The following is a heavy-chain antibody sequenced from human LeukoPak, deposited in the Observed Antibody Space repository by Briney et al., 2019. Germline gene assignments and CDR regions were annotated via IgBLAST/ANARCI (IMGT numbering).Heavy chain of an antibody. D-gene: IGHD6-19*01. CDR3: ATASQDLRYSSGWFDY. V-gene: IGHV1-24*01. J-gene: IGHJ4*02. Sequence: ASVKVSCKVSGYTLTELSMHWVRQAPGKGLEWMGGFDPEDGETIYAQKFQGRVTMTEDTSTDTAYMELSSLRSEDTAVYYCATASQDLRYSSGWFDYWGQGTLVTVSS. CDR1: GYTLTELS. CDR2: FDPEDGET.